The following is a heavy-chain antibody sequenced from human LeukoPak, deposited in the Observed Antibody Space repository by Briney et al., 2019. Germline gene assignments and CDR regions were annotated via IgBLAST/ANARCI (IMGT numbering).Heavy chain of an antibody. CDR3: AREDILTGPGDY. J-gene: IGHJ4*02. CDR2: IIPILGIA. Sequence: ASVKVSCKASGGTFSSYAISWVRQAPGQGLEWMGRIIPILGIANYAQKFQGRVTITADKSTSTAYMELSSLRSEDTAVYYCAREDILTGPGDYWGQGALVTVPS. CDR1: GGTFSSYA. D-gene: IGHD3-9*01. V-gene: IGHV1-69*04.